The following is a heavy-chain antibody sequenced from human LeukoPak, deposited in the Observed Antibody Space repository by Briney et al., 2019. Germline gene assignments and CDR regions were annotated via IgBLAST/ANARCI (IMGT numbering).Heavy chain of an antibody. CDR2: IYTSGST. J-gene: IGHJ4*02. D-gene: IGHD3-10*01. Sequence: SETLSLTCTVSGGSISSYYWSWIRQPAGKGLEWIGRIYTSGSTNYNPSLKSRVTISVDTSKNQFSLKLSFVTAADTAVYYCARGLVRESPFDYWGQGTLVTVSS. V-gene: IGHV4-4*07. CDR3: ARGLVRESPFDY. CDR1: GGSISSYY.